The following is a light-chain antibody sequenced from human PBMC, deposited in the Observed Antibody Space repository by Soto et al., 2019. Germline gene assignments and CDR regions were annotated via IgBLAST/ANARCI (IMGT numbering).Light chain of an antibody. Sequence: DIRLTQSPSTVSASVGDRVTITCRASQSINTWLAWYQQKLGKAPRVLIYDASSLQSGVPSRFSGSGSGTDFTLTISSLEPDDFATYYCQQYDGPFGQGTKLEIK. CDR1: QSINTW. CDR3: QQYDGP. V-gene: IGKV1-5*01. J-gene: IGKJ2*01. CDR2: DAS.